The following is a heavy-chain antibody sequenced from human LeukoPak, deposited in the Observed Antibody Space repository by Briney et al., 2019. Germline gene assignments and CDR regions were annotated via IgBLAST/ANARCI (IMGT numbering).Heavy chain of an antibody. CDR2: ISGSGGGT. CDR3: TRGSPWHYFDY. Sequence: GGSLRLSCAASGFTFSSYAMSWVRQAPGKGLEWVSAISGSGGGTYYADSVRGRFTISRDNSMNTVFLQMNSLRAEDTAVYYCTRGSPWHYFDYWGQGTLVTVSS. V-gene: IGHV3-23*01. J-gene: IGHJ4*02. CDR1: GFTFSSYA.